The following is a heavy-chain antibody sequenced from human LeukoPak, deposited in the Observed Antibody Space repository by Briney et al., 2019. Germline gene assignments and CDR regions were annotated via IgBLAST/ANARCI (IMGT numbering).Heavy chain of an antibody. D-gene: IGHD5-24*01. CDR3: VRGQDGIDNLFDP. CDR2: IRGNSETI. V-gene: IGHV3-48*01. J-gene: IGHJ5*02. CDR1: GIIFSNYG. Sequence: GGSLRLSCTASGIIFSNYGMNWVRQAPGKGLEWISYIRGNSETIHYADSVKGRFTISRDNAKNSLSLQMTSLRAEDTPVYYCVRGQDGIDNLFDPWGQGTLVTVAS.